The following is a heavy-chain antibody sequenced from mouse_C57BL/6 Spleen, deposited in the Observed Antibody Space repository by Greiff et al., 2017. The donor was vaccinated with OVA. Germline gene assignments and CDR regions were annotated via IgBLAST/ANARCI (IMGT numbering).Heavy chain of an antibody. Sequence: EVKLVESEGGLVQPGSSMKLSCTASGFTFSDYYMAWVRQVPEKGLEWVANINYDGSSTYYLDSLKSRFIISRDNAKNILYLQMSSLKSEDTATYYCARGGYEVDYWGQGTTLTVSS. CDR1: GFTFSDYY. CDR3: ARGGYEVDY. V-gene: IGHV5-16*01. D-gene: IGHD2-2*01. J-gene: IGHJ2*01. CDR2: INYDGSST.